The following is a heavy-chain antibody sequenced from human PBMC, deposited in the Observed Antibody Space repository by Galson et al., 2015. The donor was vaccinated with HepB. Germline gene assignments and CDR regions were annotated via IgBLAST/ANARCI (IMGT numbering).Heavy chain of an antibody. V-gene: IGHV1-69*04. J-gene: IGHJ4*02. CDR2: IIPILGIA. CDR1: GGTFSSYA. Sequence: SVKVSCKASGGTFSSYAISWVRQAPGQGLEWMGRIIPILGIANYAQKFQGRVTITADKSTSTAYMELSSLRSEDTAVYYCASEVLPEERRGVVGATEFDYWGQGTLVTVSS. CDR3: ASEVLPEERRGVVGATEFDY. D-gene: IGHD1-26*01.